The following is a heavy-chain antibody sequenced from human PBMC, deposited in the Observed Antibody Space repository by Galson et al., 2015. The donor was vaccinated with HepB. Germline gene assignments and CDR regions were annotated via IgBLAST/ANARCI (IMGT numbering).Heavy chain of an antibody. CDR1: GYTFNKYY. CDR2: ITAYNGAT. Sequence: SGAEVKKRGASVNVSCKTSGYTFNKYYVTWVRQAPGQGLELVGWITAYNGATKYAQKVQGRLTMTTDTPTSTAYMELRDLRSDDTAVYYCARGSDSSSTFTDGFYSDFWGQGTLVTVSS. CDR3: ARGSDSSSTFTDGFYSDF. D-gene: IGHD2-15*01. V-gene: IGHV1-18*01. J-gene: IGHJ4*02.